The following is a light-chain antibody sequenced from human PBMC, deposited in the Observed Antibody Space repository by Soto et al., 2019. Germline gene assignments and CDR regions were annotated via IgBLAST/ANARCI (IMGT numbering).Light chain of an antibody. J-gene: IGKJ2*01. CDR1: QGISNY. CDR3: QQLNSYPNT. V-gene: IGKV1-9*01. CDR2: AAS. Sequence: DIQLTQSPSFLSASVGDRVTITCRASQGISNYLAWYQQKPGKAPKLLIYAASTLQRGVPSRFDGSGSGTKFTLTIINLQPEDFATYYCQQLNSYPNTFGQGTKLAIK.